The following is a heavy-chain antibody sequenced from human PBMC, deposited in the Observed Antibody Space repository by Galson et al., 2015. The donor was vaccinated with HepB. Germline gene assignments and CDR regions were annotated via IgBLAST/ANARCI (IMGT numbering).Heavy chain of an antibody. V-gene: IGHV3-23*01. CDR1: GFTFSSCD. Sequence: SLRLSCAASGFTFSSCDMNWVRQAPGKGLEWVSGIRYNGGSTYYADSVKGRFTISRVNSKNTLYLQMNSLRVEDTAVYYCARANYDILTGYEGYYYQYYMDVWGKGTTVTVSS. CDR3: ARANYDILTGYEGYYYQYYMDV. J-gene: IGHJ6*03. D-gene: IGHD3-9*01. CDR2: IRYNGGST.